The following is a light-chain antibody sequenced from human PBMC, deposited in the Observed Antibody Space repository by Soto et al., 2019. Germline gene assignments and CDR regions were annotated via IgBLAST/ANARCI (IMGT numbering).Light chain of an antibody. CDR1: SSNIGAGYD. CDR2: GNS. CDR3: HSYDSSLSGRGV. V-gene: IGLV1-40*01. J-gene: IGLJ2*01. Sequence: QSVLTQPPSVSGAPGQRVTISCTGSSSNIGAGYDVHWYQQLPGTAPKLLIYGNSNRPSGVPDRFSGSKSGTSASLAITGLQAEDEADYYCHSYDSSLSGRGVFGGGTQLTVL.